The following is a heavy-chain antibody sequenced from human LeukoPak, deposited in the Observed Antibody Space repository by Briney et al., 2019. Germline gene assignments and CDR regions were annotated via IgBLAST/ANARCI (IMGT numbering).Heavy chain of an antibody. V-gene: IGHV1-69*01. CDR2: IIPIFGTA. Sequence: SVKVSCKASGGTFSSYAISWVRQAPGQGLEWMGGIIPIFGTANYAQKFQGRVTITADESTSTAYMELSSLRSEDTAVYYCARDRYDSSGYYHATYYYYGMDVWGQGTTVTVSS. D-gene: IGHD3-22*01. CDR3: ARDRYDSSGYYHATYYYYGMDV. CDR1: GGTFSSYA. J-gene: IGHJ6*02.